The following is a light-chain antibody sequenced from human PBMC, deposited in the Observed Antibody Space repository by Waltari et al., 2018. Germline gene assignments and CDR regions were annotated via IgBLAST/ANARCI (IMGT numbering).Light chain of an antibody. CDR2: DVS. CDR3: SSYTSRATYV. J-gene: IGLJ1*01. CDR1: NSDIGVATY. V-gene: IGLV2-14*03. Sequence: QSALTPPTSVSGSPGQSITISRTGTNSDIGVATYVSWYKQHPGKAPKLMIYDVSMRPSGVSIRFSGSKSGNTASLTISGLQPDDKADYYCSSYTSRATYVFGTGTKVTVL.